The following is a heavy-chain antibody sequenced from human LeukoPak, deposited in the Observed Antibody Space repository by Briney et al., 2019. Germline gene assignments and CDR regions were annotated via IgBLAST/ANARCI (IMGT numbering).Heavy chain of an antibody. D-gene: IGHD4-17*01. CDR1: GFTFSSYT. CDR2: ITSSSSYI. Sequence: GGSLRLSCAASGFTFSSYTMNWVRQAPGKGLEWVSSITSSSSYIYYADSVKGRFTISRDNSKNTLYLQMNSLRAEDTAVYYCASGDLERFDYWGQGTLVTVSS. J-gene: IGHJ4*02. V-gene: IGHV3-21*01. CDR3: ASGDLERFDY.